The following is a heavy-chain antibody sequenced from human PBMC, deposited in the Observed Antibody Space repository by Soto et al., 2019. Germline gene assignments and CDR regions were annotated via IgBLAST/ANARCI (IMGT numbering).Heavy chain of an antibody. CDR3: VRLRYSEGSGNFDY. V-gene: IGHV3-9*01. J-gene: IGHJ4*02. D-gene: IGHD3-10*01. CDR2: LGWNSGDL. Sequence: EVQLVESGGGLVQPGRSLRLSCVASGFRFDGHAMHWVRQTPGKGLEWVSGLGWNSGDLDYADFVKGRFTISRDNGKNSLYLQMNGLRAEDTAMYDCVRLRYSEGSGNFDYWGQGTLVTVSA. CDR1: GFRFDGHA.